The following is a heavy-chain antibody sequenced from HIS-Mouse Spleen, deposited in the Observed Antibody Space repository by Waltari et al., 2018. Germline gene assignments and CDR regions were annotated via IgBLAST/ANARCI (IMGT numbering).Heavy chain of an antibody. CDR3: ARGHDYSNYFDY. CDR2: MNTNSGNT. J-gene: IGHJ4*02. D-gene: IGHD4-4*01. CDR1: GYTFTSYD. Sequence: QVQLVQSGAEVKKPGASVKVSCKASGYTFTSYDINWVRQATGQGLEWMGWMNTNSGNTGYAQKFQGRVTMTRNTSISTAYMELSSLRSEDTAVYYGARGHDYSNYFDYWGQGTLVTVSS. V-gene: IGHV1-8*01.